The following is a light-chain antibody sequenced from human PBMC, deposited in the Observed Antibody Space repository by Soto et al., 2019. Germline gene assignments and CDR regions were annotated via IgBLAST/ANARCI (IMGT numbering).Light chain of an antibody. V-gene: IGKV1-5*03. CDR2: KAS. CDR3: QQYNSYSPWT. Sequence: DIQMTQSPSTLSASVGDRVTITCRVSQSISSWLAWYQQKPGKAPKLLIYKASTLKSGVPSRFSGSGSGTEFTLTISSLQPDDFATYYCQQYNSYSPWTFGQGTKVDIK. J-gene: IGKJ1*01. CDR1: QSISSW.